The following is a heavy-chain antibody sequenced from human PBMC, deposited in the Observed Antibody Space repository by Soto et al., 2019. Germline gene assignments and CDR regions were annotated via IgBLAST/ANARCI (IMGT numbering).Heavy chain of an antibody. CDR2: ISYDGSNK. D-gene: IGHD2-8*02. CDR3: ARAASRVVYEDSDY. V-gene: IGHV3-30-3*01. CDR1: GFSFSSYA. J-gene: IGHJ4*02. Sequence: PGWSLRLCCAASGFSFSSYAMHWVRQAPGKGLEWVAVISYDGSNKYYADSVKGRFTISRDNSKNTLYLQMNSLRAEDTAVYYCARAASRVVYEDSDYWGQATLVTVSS.